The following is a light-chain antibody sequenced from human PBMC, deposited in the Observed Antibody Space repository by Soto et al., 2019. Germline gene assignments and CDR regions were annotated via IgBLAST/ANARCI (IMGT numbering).Light chain of an antibody. CDR2: DSS. CDR3: QQYGSSPLT. J-gene: IGKJ4*01. Sequence: EIELTQSPATLSLSPGETATLSCRASQTVDKFLAWYQQRPGQPPRLLIFDSSNRATGVPVRFSGSGSGTVFTLTIGSLEPEESAVYYCQQYGSSPLTFGGGTKVEIK. CDR1: QTVDKF. V-gene: IGKV3-11*01.